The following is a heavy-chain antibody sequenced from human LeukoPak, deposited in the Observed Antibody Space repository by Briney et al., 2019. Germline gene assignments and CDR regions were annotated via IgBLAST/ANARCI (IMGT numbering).Heavy chain of an antibody. CDR1: GFTFSSYA. Sequence: PGGSLRLSCAASGFTFSSYAMTWVRQAPGKGLEWVSAISGSGSNTYYADSVKGRFTISRDNSKSTLYLLINSLRADDTAVYYCARGNGDYAIHPDYWGQGTLVTASS. J-gene: IGHJ4*02. V-gene: IGHV3-23*01. CDR3: ARGNGDYAIHPDY. D-gene: IGHD4-17*01. CDR2: ISGSGSNT.